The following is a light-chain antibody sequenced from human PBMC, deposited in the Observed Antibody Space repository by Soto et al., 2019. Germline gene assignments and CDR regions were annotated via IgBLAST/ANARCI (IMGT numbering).Light chain of an antibody. Sequence: DIQMTQSPSTLSGSVGDRVTITCRASHDISTYLAWYQQKPGKAPKLLIYAASTLQSGVPSRFSGSGSGTEFTLTISSLQPEDFATYYCQQLNSYPTFGQGTRLEIK. CDR2: AAS. V-gene: IGKV1-9*01. J-gene: IGKJ5*01. CDR3: QQLNSYPT. CDR1: HDISTY.